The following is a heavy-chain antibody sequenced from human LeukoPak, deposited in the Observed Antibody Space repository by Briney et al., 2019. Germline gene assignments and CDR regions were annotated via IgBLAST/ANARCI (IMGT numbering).Heavy chain of an antibody. V-gene: IGHV1-2*06. Sequence: GASVKVSCKASGYTFTGYYMHWVRQAPGQGLEWMGRINPNSGGTNYAQKFQGRVTVTRDTSISTAYMELSRLRSDDTAVYYCARLVVVTASIDYWGQGTLVTVSS. CDR2: INPNSGGT. J-gene: IGHJ4*02. CDR3: ARLVVVTASIDY. D-gene: IGHD2-21*02. CDR1: GYTFTGYY.